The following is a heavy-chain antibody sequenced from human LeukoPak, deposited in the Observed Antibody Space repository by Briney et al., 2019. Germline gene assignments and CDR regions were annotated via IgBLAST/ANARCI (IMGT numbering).Heavy chain of an antibody. Sequence: PSETLSLTCAVYGGSFSGYYWSWIRQPPGNGLEWIGEINHSGSTNYNPSLKSRVTISVDTSKNQFSLKLSSVTAADMAVYYCARAYKQGVIVWGQGTLVTVSS. D-gene: IGHD3-10*01. V-gene: IGHV4-34*01. CDR1: GGSFSGYY. CDR3: ARAYKQGVIV. J-gene: IGHJ4*02. CDR2: INHSGST.